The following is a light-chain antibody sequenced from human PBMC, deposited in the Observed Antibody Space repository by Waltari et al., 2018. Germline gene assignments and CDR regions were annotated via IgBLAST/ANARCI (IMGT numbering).Light chain of an antibody. V-gene: IGKV1-39*01. Sequence: DIQLTQSPSSPSASVGDRATFSCRASRTIATDLNWYQQKQGKAPKLLISSSFLLQHGVPSRFSGSGSGTNFTLTISNLEPDDFATYYCQQSFSLPLTFGAGTK. J-gene: IGKJ4*01. CDR1: RTIATD. CDR2: SSF. CDR3: QQSFSLPLT.